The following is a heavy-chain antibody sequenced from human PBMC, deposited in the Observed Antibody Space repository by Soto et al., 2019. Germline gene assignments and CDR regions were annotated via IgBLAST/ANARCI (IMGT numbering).Heavy chain of an antibody. V-gene: IGHV3-23*01. CDR1: GFTFSSYA. D-gene: IGHD3-10*01. J-gene: IGHJ4*02. CDR3: AKGHYYGSGTYLDY. Sequence: GGSLRLSCAASGFTFSSYAMSWVRQAPGKGLEWVSGMSGSGGSTYYADSVKGRFTISRDNSKNTLYLQMNSLRAEDTAVYYCAKGHYYGSGTYLDYWGQGTLVTVSS. CDR2: MSGSGGST.